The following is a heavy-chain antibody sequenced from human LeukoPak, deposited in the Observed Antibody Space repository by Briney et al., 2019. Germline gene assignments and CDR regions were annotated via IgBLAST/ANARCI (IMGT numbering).Heavy chain of an antibody. CDR1: GFTFNNYA. Sequence: GGSLRLSYAASGFTFNNYAMNWVRQAPGKGLEWVSAISGSGGSTYYADSVKGRFTISRDNSKNTVYLQMNSLRAEDTAVYYCAKDRHGYCTSTSCFVDYWGQGTLVTVSS. CDR2: ISGSGGST. D-gene: IGHD2-2*01. V-gene: IGHV3-23*01. CDR3: AKDRHGYCTSTSCFVDY. J-gene: IGHJ4*02.